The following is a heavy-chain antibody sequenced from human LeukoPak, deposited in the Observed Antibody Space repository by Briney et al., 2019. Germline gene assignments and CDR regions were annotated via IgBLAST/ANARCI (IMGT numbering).Heavy chain of an antibody. CDR1: GFTFSSYS. CDR3: ARPIEYSSSLSAFDI. V-gene: IGHV3-48*04. J-gene: IGHJ3*02. CDR2: ISSSSSTI. Sequence: GGSLRLSCAASGFTFSSYSMNWVRQAPGKGLEWVSYISSSSSTIYYADSVKGRFTISRDNAKNSLYLQMNSLRAEDTAVYYCARPIEYSSSLSAFDIWGQGTMVTVSS. D-gene: IGHD6-6*01.